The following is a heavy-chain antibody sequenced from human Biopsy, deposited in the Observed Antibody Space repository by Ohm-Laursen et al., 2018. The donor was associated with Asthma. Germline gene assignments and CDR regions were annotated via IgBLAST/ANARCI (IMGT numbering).Heavy chain of an antibody. CDR2: ISKDASTQ. D-gene: IGHD1-1*01. Sequence: SCKASGYTFIHFAIHWVRQAPGKGLEWVGVISKDASTQDYADSVKGRFTMARDNSKNTLDLQMNSLREEDTAMYYCVRDGTDDAFDIWGQGTVVSVSS. J-gene: IGHJ3*02. V-gene: IGHV3-30*01. CDR1: GYTFIHFA. CDR3: VRDGTDDAFDI.